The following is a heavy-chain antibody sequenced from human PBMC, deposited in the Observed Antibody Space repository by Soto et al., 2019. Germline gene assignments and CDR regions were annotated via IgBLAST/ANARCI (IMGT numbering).Heavy chain of an antibody. V-gene: IGHV4-31*03. Sequence: SEPLSLTCTVSGGSISSGGYYWSWIRQHPGKGLEWIGYIYYSGSTYYNPSLKSRVTISVDTSKNQFSLKLSSVTAADTAVYYCARARDSSSWRPYFDYWGQGTLVTVSS. D-gene: IGHD6-13*01. CDR1: GGSISSGGYY. J-gene: IGHJ4*02. CDR2: IYYSGST. CDR3: ARARDSSSWRPYFDY.